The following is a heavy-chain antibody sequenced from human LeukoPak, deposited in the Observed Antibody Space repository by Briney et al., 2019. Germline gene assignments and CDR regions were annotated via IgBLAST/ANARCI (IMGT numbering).Heavy chain of an antibody. D-gene: IGHD3-22*01. J-gene: IGHJ4*02. V-gene: IGHV4-39*01. CDR2: IYYSGST. CDR1: GGSISSSSYY. Sequence: PSETLSLTCTVSGGSISSSSYYWGWIRQPPGKGLEWIGSIYYSGSTYYNPSLKSRVTISVDTSKNQFSLKLSSVTAADTAVYHCARHGRYYDSSGSIDYWGQGTLVTVSS. CDR3: ARHGRYYDSSGSIDY.